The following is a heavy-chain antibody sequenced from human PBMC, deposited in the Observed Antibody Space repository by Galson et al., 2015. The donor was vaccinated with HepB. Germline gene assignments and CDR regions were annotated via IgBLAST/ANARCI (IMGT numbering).Heavy chain of an antibody. D-gene: IGHD1-7*01. CDR2: ISYDGSNK. Sequence: SLRLSCAASGFTFSSYAMHWVRQAPGKGLEWVAVISYDGSNKYYADSVKGRFTISRDNSKNTVYLQMNSLRVEDTAVYYCARGGNNWNYRSYFGPWGQGTLVTVSS. CDR1: GFTFSSYA. V-gene: IGHV3-30-3*01. CDR3: ARGGNNWNYRSYFGP. J-gene: IGHJ5*02.